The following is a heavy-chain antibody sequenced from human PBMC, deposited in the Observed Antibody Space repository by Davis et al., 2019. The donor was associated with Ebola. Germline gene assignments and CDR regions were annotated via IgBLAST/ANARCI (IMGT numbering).Heavy chain of an antibody. CDR3: ARGRHLYSSSWYRLDY. CDR1: GGSFSGYY. D-gene: IGHD6-13*01. J-gene: IGHJ4*02. CDR2: INHSGST. V-gene: IGHV4-34*01. Sequence: SQTLSLTCAVYGGSFSGYYWSWIRQPPGKGLKWIGEINHSGSTNYNPSLKSRVTISVDTSKNQFSLKLSSVTAADTAVYYCARGRHLYSSSWYRLDYWGQGTLVTVSS.